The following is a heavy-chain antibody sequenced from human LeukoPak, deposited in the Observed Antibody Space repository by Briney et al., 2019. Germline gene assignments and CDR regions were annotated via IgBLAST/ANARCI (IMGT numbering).Heavy chain of an antibody. D-gene: IGHD4-17*01. Sequence: QPGRSLRLSCAASGFTFSSYAVHWVRQAPGKGLEWVAVIAYDGSKQYYADSVKGRFTISRDNSKNTLYLQMNSLRAEDTAVFYCAIALYGDYVLDYYYYGMDVWGQGTTVTVSS. CDR1: GFTFSSYA. V-gene: IGHV3-30-3*01. J-gene: IGHJ6*02. CDR2: IAYDGSKQ. CDR3: AIALYGDYVLDYYYYGMDV.